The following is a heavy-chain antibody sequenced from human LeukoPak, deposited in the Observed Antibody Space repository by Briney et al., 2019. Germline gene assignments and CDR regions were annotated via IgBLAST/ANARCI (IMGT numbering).Heavy chain of an antibody. Sequence: GGSLRLSCAGSGFTFSRYAMSWVRQAPGKGLEWVSAISRSGGSTYYADSVKGRSTISRDNSKNTLYLQMNSLRAEDTAVYYCAKGYYGMDVWGQGTTVTVSS. V-gene: IGHV3-23*01. CDR3: AKGYYGMDV. CDR1: GFTFSRYA. J-gene: IGHJ6*02. CDR2: ISRSGGST.